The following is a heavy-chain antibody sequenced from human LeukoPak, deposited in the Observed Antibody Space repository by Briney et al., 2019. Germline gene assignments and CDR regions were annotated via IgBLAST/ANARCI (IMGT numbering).Heavy chain of an antibody. CDR1: GFTFSSYA. J-gene: IGHJ6*02. V-gene: IGHV3-30-3*01. D-gene: IGHD2/OR15-2a*01. CDR2: ISYDGSNK. Sequence: GGSLRLSCAASGFTFSSYAMHWVRQAPGKGLEWVAVISYDGSNKYYADSVKGRFTISRDNSKNTLYLQMNSLRAEDTAVYYWARTNIAATLTYYYGMDVWGQGTTVTVSS. CDR3: ARTNIAATLTYYYGMDV.